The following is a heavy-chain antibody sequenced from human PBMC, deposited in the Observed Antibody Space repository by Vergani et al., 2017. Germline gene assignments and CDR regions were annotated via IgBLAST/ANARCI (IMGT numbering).Heavy chain of an antibody. D-gene: IGHD1-26*01. Sequence: QMQLVQSGAEVKKTGSSVKVSCKASGYTFTYRYLHWVRQAPGQALEWMGWITPFNGNTNYAQKFQDRVTITRDRSMSTAYMELSSLRSEDTAMYYCARDLIVGATHFDYWGQGTLVTVSS. CDR3: ARDLIVGATHFDY. V-gene: IGHV1-45*02. J-gene: IGHJ4*02. CDR2: ITPFNGNT. CDR1: GYTFTYRY.